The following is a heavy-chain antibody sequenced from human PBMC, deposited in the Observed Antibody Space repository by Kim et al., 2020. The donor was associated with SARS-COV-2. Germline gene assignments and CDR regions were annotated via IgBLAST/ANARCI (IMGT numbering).Heavy chain of an antibody. D-gene: IGHD3-10*01. CDR2: ISAYNGNT. J-gene: IGHJ6*02. CDR1: GYTFTSYG. CDR3: AREGGSGTIFDYYYYGMDV. V-gene: IGHV1-18*04. Sequence: ASVKVSCKASGYTFTSYGISWVRQAPGQGLEWMGWISAYNGNTNYAQKLQGRVTMTTDTSTSTAYMELRSLRSDDTAVYYCAREGGSGTIFDYYYYGMDVWGQGTTVTVSS.